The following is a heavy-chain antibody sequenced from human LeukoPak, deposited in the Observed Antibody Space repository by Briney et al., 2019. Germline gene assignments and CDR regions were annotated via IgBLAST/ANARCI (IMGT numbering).Heavy chain of an antibody. J-gene: IGHJ4*02. CDR2: INQDGNTK. Sequence: HPGGSLRLSCAASGFTFSSYWMSWVRQAPGKGLEWVANINQDGNTKYYVDSVKGRFTISRDNAKNSLYLQMNSLRAEDTAMYYCARDSVPGDLWSGALMWGKGSLVTVSS. CDR3: ARDSVPGDLWSGALM. V-gene: IGHV3-7*01. CDR1: GFTFSSYW. D-gene: IGHD3-3*01.